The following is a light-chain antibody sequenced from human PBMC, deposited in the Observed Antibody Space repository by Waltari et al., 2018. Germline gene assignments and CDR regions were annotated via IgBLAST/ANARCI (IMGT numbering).Light chain of an antibody. CDR2: CAS. CDR1: QSVFYNSNNKNY. CDR3: QQYYDTPGT. V-gene: IGKV4-1*01. J-gene: IGKJ2*01. Sequence: DFVMTQSPDSLAVSLGERATIHCRSSQSVFYNSNNKNYLAWYQQKPGQPPKLLIYCASTRLSGVPDRFSGSGSGTDFTLTISSLQAEDVAIYYCQQYYDTPGTFGQGTKLEIK.